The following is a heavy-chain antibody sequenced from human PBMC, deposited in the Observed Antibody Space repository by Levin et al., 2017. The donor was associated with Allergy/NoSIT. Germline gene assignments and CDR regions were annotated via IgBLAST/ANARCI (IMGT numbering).Heavy chain of an antibody. CDR3: AREAYSSGWRDYYYYDMDV. J-gene: IGHJ6*02. Sequence: ASVKVSCKASGYTFTGYYIHWVRQAPGQGLEWMGWINPNSGGTYYAQKFQGSVTMTRDTSISTAYMELRSLRSDDTAVYYCAREAYSSGWRDYYYYDMDVWGQGTTVTVSS. CDR1: GYTFTGYY. D-gene: IGHD6-19*01. V-gene: IGHV1-2*04. CDR2: INPNSGGT.